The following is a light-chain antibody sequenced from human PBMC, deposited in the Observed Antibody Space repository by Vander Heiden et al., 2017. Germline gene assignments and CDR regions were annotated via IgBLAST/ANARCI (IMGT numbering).Light chain of an antibody. V-gene: IGLV2-14*01. CDR1: SSDVGAYNY. J-gene: IGLJ1*01. CDR2: DVS. CDR3: NSYTGSYTRV. Sequence: QSALTQPASVSGSPGQSITISCTGTSSDVGAYNYVSWYQQHPGKATKLMIYDVSNRPSGVSNRFFGSKSGNTASLTISGLKAEDEADYYCNSYTGSYTRVFGTGTKVTVL.